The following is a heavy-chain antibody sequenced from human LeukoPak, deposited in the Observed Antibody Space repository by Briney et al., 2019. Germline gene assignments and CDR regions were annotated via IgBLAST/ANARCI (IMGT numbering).Heavy chain of an antibody. D-gene: IGHD2-2*01. CDR3: ATSALDY. Sequence: GESLKISCAASGFTFSSYGMHWVRQAPGKGLEWVAFIRYDGSNKYYADSVKGRFTISRDNSKNTLYLQMNSLRAEDTAVYYCATSALDYWGQGTLVTVSS. CDR2: IRYDGSNK. CDR1: GFTFSSYG. J-gene: IGHJ4*02. V-gene: IGHV3-30*02.